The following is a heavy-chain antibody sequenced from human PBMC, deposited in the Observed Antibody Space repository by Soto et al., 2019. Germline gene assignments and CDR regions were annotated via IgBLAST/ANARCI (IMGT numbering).Heavy chain of an antibody. Sequence: DSVKVSCKASGYTFTGYYMHWVRQAPGQGLEWMGWINPNSGDTNYAQKFQGWVTMTRDTSISTAYMELSRLRSDDTAVYYCARDLAVAPFRFYGMDVWGQGTTVTVSS. CDR1: GYTFTGYY. CDR2: INPNSGDT. D-gene: IGHD6-19*01. CDR3: ARDLAVAPFRFYGMDV. V-gene: IGHV1-2*04. J-gene: IGHJ6*02.